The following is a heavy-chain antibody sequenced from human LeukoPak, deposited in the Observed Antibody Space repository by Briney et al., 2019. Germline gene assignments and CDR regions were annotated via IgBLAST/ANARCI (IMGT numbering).Heavy chain of an antibody. CDR3: ARDSITGDNSLDY. V-gene: IGHV3-33*05. CDR2: ILNDGSRA. Sequence: PGGSLRLSWAASGFNFSTYGMHWVRQAPGKGLEGVAVILNDGSRARYADSVRGRFTTSRDNSKNTLYLQMNSLRAEDTAVYYCARDSITGDNSLDYWGRGTLVTVSS. D-gene: IGHD7-27*01. J-gene: IGHJ4*02. CDR1: GFNFSTYG.